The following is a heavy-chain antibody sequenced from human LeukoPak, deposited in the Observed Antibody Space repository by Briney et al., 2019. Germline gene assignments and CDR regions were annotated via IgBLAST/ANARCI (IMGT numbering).Heavy chain of an antibody. Sequence: GGSLRLSCAASGFTFSSYSMNWVRQAPGKGLEWVSSISSSSSYIYYADSVKGRFTISRDNAKNSPYLQMNSLRAEDTAVYYCASPVEVAGRGGFWGQGTLVTVSS. V-gene: IGHV3-21*01. CDR3: ASPVEVAGRGGF. CDR2: ISSSSSYI. D-gene: IGHD6-19*01. J-gene: IGHJ4*02. CDR1: GFTFSSYS.